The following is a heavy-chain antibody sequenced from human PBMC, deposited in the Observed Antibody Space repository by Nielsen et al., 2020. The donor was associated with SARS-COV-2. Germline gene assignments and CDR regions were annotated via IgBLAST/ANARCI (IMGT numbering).Heavy chain of an antibody. J-gene: IGHJ6*02. V-gene: IGHV3-30*04. CDR1: GFTFSSYA. D-gene: IGHD1-1*01. CDR3: ARDPLEVHYYGMDV. Sequence: GGSLRLSCAASGFTFSSYAMHWVRQAPGKGLEWVAVISYDGSNKYYADSVKGRFTISRDNSKNTLYLQMNSLRAEDTAVYYCARDPLEVHYYGMDVWGQGTTVTVSS. CDR2: ISYDGSNK.